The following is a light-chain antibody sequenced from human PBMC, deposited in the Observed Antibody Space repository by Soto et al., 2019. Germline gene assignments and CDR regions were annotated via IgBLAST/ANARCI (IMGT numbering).Light chain of an antibody. CDR3: HQYYSIPLT. J-gene: IGKJ4*01. V-gene: IGKV4-1*01. Sequence: DIAMTQSPDSLSVSLGERATINCMASRSLLHSSNNENHLAWYQQKPGQPPKLLIYWASTRESGVPDRFTGSGSETDFSLTISGLQAEDVAVYYCHQYYSIPLTFGGGTKVELK. CDR1: RSLLHSSNNENH. CDR2: WAS.